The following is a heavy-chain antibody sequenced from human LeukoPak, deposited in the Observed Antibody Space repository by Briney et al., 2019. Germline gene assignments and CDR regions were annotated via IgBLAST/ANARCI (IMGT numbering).Heavy chain of an antibody. CDR1: GVSISSYF. CDR3: ARAGARGGLRDY. Sequence: SETLSLTCTVSGVSISSYFWSWVRQPAGKGLEWIGRICTSGSTKYNPSLQSRVTMSLDTSKKQLSLNLGSVTAADTAVYYCARAGARGGLRDYWGQGILVTVSS. CDR2: ICTSGST. D-gene: IGHD1-26*01. V-gene: IGHV4-4*07. J-gene: IGHJ4*02.